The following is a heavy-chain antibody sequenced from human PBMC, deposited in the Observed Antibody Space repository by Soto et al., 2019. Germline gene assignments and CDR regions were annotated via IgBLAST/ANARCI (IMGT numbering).Heavy chain of an antibody. V-gene: IGHV4-39*01. CDR3: ARRRIVGGTTIFDY. D-gene: IGHD1-26*01. Sequence: QLQLQESGPGLVKPSETLSLTCTVSGGSISSTIYYWGWIRQPPGKGLEWIGSLSYSGSTYYNPSLKSRVTISVDASNNQFSLKLSSVPAADTAVYYCARRRIVGGTTIFDYWGQGTLVTVSS. CDR1: GGSISSTIYY. CDR2: LSYSGST. J-gene: IGHJ4*02.